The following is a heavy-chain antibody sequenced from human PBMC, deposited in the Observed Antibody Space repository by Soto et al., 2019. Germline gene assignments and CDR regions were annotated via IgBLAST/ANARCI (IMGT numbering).Heavy chain of an antibody. CDR1: GFTFSRYA. V-gene: IGHV3-23*01. J-gene: IGHJ4*02. CDR3: AKDVPPPTVVVTAMFDY. CDR2: ISDSGGNT. Sequence: GGSLRLSCAASGFTFSRYAMAWVRQAPGKGLEWVSTISDSGGNTHYADSVKGRFTISRDNFKNTLYLQMNSLRAEDTAVYYCAKDVPPPTVVVTAMFDYWGQGTPVTVSS. D-gene: IGHD2-21*02.